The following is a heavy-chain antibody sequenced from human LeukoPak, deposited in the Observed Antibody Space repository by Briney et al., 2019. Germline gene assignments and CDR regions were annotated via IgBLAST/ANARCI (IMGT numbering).Heavy chain of an antibody. D-gene: IGHD6-13*01. J-gene: IGHJ5*02. CDR1: GGSISSGSYY. CDR2: IYTSGST. V-gene: IGHV4-61*02. Sequence: PSETLSLTCTVSGGSISSGSYYWSWIRQPAGKGLEWIGRIYTSGSTNYNPSLKSRVTISVDTSKNQFSLKLSSVTAADTAVYYCARALSRDSSSWYLFDPWGQGTLVTASS. CDR3: ARALSRDSSSWYLFDP.